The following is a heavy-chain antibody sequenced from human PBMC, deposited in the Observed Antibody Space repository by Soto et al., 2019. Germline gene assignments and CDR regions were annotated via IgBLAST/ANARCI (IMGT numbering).Heavy chain of an antibody. CDR1: GFSFSSYA. V-gene: IGHV3-64*01. D-gene: IGHD3-3*01. CDR2: ISSNGGST. Sequence: GGSLRLSCAASGFSFSSYAMHWVRQAPGKGLEYVSAISSNGGSTYYANSVKGRFTISRDNSKNTLYLQMGSLRVEDMAVYYCARGTYYDVWSGSLEAFDIWGQGTMVTVSS. J-gene: IGHJ3*02. CDR3: ARGTYYDVWSGSLEAFDI.